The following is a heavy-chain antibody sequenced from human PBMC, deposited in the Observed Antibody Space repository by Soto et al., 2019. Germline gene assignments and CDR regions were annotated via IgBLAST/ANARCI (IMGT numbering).Heavy chain of an antibody. D-gene: IGHD3-3*01. CDR2: IYYSGST. V-gene: IGHV4-59*01. CDR1: GGSISSYY. Sequence: SETLSLTCTVSGGSISSYYWSWIRQPPGKGLEWIGYIYYSGSTNYNPSLKSRVTISVDTSKNQFSLKLSSVTAADTAVYYCARGYDFWSGSMPGINHYYHLDVWGKGTTVTVSS. CDR3: ARGYDFWSGSMPGINHYYHLDV. J-gene: IGHJ6*03.